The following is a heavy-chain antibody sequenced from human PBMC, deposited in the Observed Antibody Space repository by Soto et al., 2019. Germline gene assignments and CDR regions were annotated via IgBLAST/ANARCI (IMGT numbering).Heavy chain of an antibody. Sequence: GGSLRLSCAASGFTFSSYAMHWVRQAPGKGLEWVAVISYDGSNKYHADSVKGRFTISRDNSKNTLYLQMNSLRAEDTAVYYCARDRAPIFGVVTHPLNYWGQGTLVTVSS. D-gene: IGHD3-3*01. CDR2: ISYDGSNK. CDR1: GFTFSSYA. V-gene: IGHV3-30-3*01. J-gene: IGHJ4*02. CDR3: ARDRAPIFGVVTHPLNY.